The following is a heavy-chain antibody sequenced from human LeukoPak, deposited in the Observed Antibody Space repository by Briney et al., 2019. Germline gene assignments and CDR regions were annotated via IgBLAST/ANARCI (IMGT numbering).Heavy chain of an antibody. D-gene: IGHD3-3*01. V-gene: IGHV3-53*01. Sequence: GGSLRLSCAASGFTVSSNYMSWVRQAPGKGLEWVSVIYSGGSTYYADSVKGRFTISRDNSKNTLYLQMNSLRAEDTAVYYCVKTIFGVVIYFDYWGQGTLVTVSS. CDR2: IYSGGST. J-gene: IGHJ4*02. CDR3: VKTIFGVVIYFDY. CDR1: GFTVSSNY.